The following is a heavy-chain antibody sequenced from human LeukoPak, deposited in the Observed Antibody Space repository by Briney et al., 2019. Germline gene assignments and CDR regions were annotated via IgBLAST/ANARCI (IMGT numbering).Heavy chain of an antibody. CDR1: GFTVSSNY. D-gene: IGHD3-10*01. V-gene: IGHV3-21*01. J-gene: IGHJ4*02. CDR2: ISSSSSYI. Sequence: PGGSLRLSCTASGFTVSSNYMSWVRQAPGKGLEWVSSISSSSSYIYYADSVKGRFTISRDNAKNSLYLQMNSLRAEDTAVYYCARVGITMVQGDYWGQGTLVTVSS. CDR3: ARVGITMVQGDY.